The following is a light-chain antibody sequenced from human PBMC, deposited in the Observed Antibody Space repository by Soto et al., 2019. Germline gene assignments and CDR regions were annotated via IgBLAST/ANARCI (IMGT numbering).Light chain of an antibody. CDR3: NSYAGSNNWV. CDR1: SSDVGGYNY. V-gene: IGLV2-8*01. Sequence: QSALTQPHSASGSPGQSVTISCTGTSSDVGGYNYVSWYQQHPGKAPELMIYEVSKRPSGVPDRFSGSKSGNTASLTVSGLQAEDEADYYCNSYAGSNNWVFGGGTKLTVL. CDR2: EVS. J-gene: IGLJ3*02.